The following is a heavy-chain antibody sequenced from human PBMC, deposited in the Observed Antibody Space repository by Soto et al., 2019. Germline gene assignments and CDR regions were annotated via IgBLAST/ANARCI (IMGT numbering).Heavy chain of an antibody. Sequence: QVQLVESGGGVVQPGRSLRLSCAASGFTFSSYAMHWVRQAPGKGLEWVAVISYDGSNKYYADSVKGRFTISRDNSKNTLYLQMNSLRAEDTAVYYCARVPNGGYSYEFDYGGQGTLVTVSS. J-gene: IGHJ4*02. V-gene: IGHV3-30-3*01. CDR1: GFTFSSYA. D-gene: IGHD5-18*01. CDR2: ISYDGSNK. CDR3: ARVPNGGYSYEFDY.